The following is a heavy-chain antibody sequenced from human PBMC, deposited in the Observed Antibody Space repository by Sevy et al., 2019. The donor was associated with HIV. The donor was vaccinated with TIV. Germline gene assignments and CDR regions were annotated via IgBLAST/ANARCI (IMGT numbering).Heavy chain of an antibody. J-gene: IGHJ6*02. V-gene: IGHV3-53*01. CDR3: AREDIVLGEDNYYGIDV. CDR1: GFSVSSNY. CDR2: IHSGGKI. D-gene: IGHD2-15*01. Sequence: GGSLRLSCAASGFSVSSNYMSWVRQAPGKGPEWVSVIHSGGKISYADSVQGRFTISRDNSKNTLYLQMNSLRAEDTAVYYCAREDIVLGEDNYYGIDVWGQWTTVTASS.